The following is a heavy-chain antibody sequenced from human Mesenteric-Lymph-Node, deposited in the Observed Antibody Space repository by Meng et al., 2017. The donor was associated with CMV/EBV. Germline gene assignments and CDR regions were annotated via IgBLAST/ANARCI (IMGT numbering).Heavy chain of an antibody. CDR2: INSDGSST. CDR3: ARYCSSTSCYDYYYNMDV. D-gene: IGHD2-2*01. V-gene: IGHV3-74*01. CDR1: GFTFSSYW. Sequence: GGSLRLSCAASGFTFSSYWMHWVRQAPGKGLVWVSRINSDGSSTSYADSVKGRFTISRDNAKNSLYLQMNSLRAEDTAVYYCARYCSSTSCYDYYYNMDVWGQGTTVTVSS. J-gene: IGHJ6*02.